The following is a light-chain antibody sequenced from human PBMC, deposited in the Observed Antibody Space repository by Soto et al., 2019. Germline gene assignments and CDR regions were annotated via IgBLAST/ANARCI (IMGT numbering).Light chain of an antibody. J-gene: IGLJ1*01. V-gene: IGLV1-47*01. CDR3: AALDDSLSGYV. Sequence: QSVLTQPPSASGTPGQRVTISCSGSSSNIGSNYVYWYQQLPGTAPKLLIYRNNQRPSGVPDRFSGSKSGTSASLAISGLRSDDEADYYCAALDDSLSGYVFGTGTKVTVL. CDR1: SSNIGSNY. CDR2: RNN.